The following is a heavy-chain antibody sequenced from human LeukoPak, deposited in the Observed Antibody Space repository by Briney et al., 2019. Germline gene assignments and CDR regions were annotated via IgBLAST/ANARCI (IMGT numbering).Heavy chain of an antibody. D-gene: IGHD3-10*01. CDR2: ISYDGSNK. CDR3: ARSYRYYYYMDV. V-gene: IGHV3-30*04. Sequence: GRSPRLSCAASGFTFSSYAMHWVRQAPGRGLEWVTVISYDGSNKYYADSVKGRFTISRDNSKNTLYPQMNSLRAEDTAVYYCARSYRYYYYMDVWGKGTTVTVSS. J-gene: IGHJ6*03. CDR1: GFTFSSYA.